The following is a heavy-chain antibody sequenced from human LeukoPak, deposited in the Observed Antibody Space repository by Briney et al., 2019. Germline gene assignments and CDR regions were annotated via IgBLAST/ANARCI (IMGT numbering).Heavy chain of an antibody. CDR2: INHSGST. J-gene: IGHJ3*02. Sequence: PSETLSLTCAVYGGSFSGYYRSWIRQPPRKGLEWIGEINHSGSTNYNPSLKSRVTISVDTSKDQFFLKVSSVTAADTAVYYCARTIVAAGITGFDIWGQGTMVTVSS. D-gene: IGHD6-13*01. V-gene: IGHV4-34*01. CDR1: GGSFSGYY. CDR3: ARTIVAAGITGFDI.